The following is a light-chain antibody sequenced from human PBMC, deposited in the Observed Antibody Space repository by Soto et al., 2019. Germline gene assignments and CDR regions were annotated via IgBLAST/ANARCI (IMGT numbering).Light chain of an antibody. CDR1: QDVSSF. J-gene: IGKJ4*01. V-gene: IGKV1-33*01. Sequence: DIEMTQSLPTLSASLGDRVTITCQASQDVSSFLIWYQQTPRKAPRLLIFDASNLETGVPSRFSGSGSGTDFTFTISRVQAEDIATYYCQQYDNPPITFGGGTKVDI. CDR3: QQYDNPPIT. CDR2: DAS.